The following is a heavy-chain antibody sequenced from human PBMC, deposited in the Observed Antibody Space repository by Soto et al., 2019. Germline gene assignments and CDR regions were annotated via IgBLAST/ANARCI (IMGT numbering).Heavy chain of an antibody. D-gene: IGHD1-1*01. Sequence: LRLSCAVSGFIFSDHGMNWVRQAPGKGLEWVSSIDEDGSTTHYADSVKGRFTISRDNSKNTLYLQMDSLRAEDTALYYCARVLYGFSYGKCDYWGQGTLVTVSS. CDR1: GFIFSDHG. CDR3: ARVLYGFSYGKCDY. V-gene: IGHV3-23*01. J-gene: IGHJ4*02. CDR2: IDEDGSTT.